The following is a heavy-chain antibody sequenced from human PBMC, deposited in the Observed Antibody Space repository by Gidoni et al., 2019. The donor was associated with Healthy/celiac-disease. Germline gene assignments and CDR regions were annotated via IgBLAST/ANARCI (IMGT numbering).Heavy chain of an antibody. V-gene: IGHV4-39*01. Sequence: QLQLHESGPGLVKPSETLSLPCTVSGGSISSSSYYWGWIRQPPGKGLEWIGSIYYSGSTYYNTALKSRVTISVDTSKNQFYLKLSSVTAADTAVYYCAKHDHGGVDYWGQGTLVTVSS. CDR3: AKHDHGGVDY. J-gene: IGHJ4*02. CDR1: GGSISSSSYY. CDR2: IYYSGST.